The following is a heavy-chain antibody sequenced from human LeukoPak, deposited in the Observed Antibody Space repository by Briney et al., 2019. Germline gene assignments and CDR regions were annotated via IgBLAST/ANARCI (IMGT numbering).Heavy chain of an antibody. CDR1: GFTFSSYA. CDR3: ARVVDTAMVIYYYYYGMDV. V-gene: IGHV3-30-3*01. CDR2: ISHDGSNK. Sequence: PGRSLRLSCAASGFTFSSYAMHWVRQAPGKGLEWVAVISHDGSNKYYADSVKGRFTISRDNSKNTLYLQMNSLRAEDTAVYYCARVVDTAMVIYYYYYGMDVWGQGTTVTVSS. D-gene: IGHD5-18*01. J-gene: IGHJ6*02.